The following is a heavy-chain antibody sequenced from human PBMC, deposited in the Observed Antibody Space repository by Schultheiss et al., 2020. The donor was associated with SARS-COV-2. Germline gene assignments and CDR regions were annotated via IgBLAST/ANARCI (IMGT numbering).Heavy chain of an antibody. D-gene: IGHD3-22*01. Sequence: GGSLRLSCAASGFTFSSYAMSWVRQAPGKGLEWVAVISYDGSNKYYADSVKGRFTISRDNSKNTLYLQMNSVRPEDTAHYYCVKNLQYYYDSSPREYFQHWGQGTLVTVSS. V-gene: IGHV3-30*18. J-gene: IGHJ1*01. CDR3: VKNLQYYYDSSPREYFQH. CDR1: GFTFSSYA. CDR2: ISYDGSNK.